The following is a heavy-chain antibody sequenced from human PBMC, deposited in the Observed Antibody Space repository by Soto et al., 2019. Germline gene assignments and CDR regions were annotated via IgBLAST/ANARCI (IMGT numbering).Heavy chain of an antibody. V-gene: IGHV4-4*07. D-gene: IGHD1-1*01. Sequence: SSETLSLTCTVAGASISGFYWSWIRKSAGKGLEWIGRIYATGTTDYNPSLKSRVMMSVDTSKKQFSLKLRSVTAADTAVYYCVRDGTKTLRDWFDPWGQGISVTVSS. CDR2: IYATGTT. CDR1: GASISGFY. CDR3: VRDGTKTLRDWFDP. J-gene: IGHJ5*02.